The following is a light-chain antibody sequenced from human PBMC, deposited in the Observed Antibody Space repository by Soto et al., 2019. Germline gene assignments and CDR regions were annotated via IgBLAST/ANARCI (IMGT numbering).Light chain of an antibody. CDR1: QSVSSD. CDR3: QQYNSWPLS. J-gene: IGKJ4*01. V-gene: IGKV3-15*01. Sequence: EIVMTQSPATLSLSQEEGATLACRAIQSVSSDLAWYPQRPGQAPRLLIFGASTRATGIPARFTGSGSETEFTLTITSLLSEDFAVYYCQQYNSWPLSFGGGTKVEIK. CDR2: GAS.